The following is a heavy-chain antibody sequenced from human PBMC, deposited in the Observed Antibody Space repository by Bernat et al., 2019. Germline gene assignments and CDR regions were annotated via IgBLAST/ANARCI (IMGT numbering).Heavy chain of an antibody. V-gene: IGHV1-3*01. Sequence: QVQLVQSGAEVRKPGASVKVSCKASGYTFTSHTLHWVRQAPGQRLEWMGWINRGSGNTNYAQKFQGRVTFTRDTSESTAFMELSSLTSEDTAMYYCAREEEGGGGSHLYWGQGTLVTVSS. CDR2: INRGSGNT. J-gene: IGHJ4*02. CDR1: GYTFTSHT. CDR3: AREEEGGGGSHLY. D-gene: IGHD1-26*01.